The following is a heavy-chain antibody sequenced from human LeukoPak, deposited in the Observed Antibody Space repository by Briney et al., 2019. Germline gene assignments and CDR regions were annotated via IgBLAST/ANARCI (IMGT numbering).Heavy chain of an antibody. V-gene: IGHV3-21*01. CDR2: ISSSSSYI. CDR1: GFTFSSYS. CDR3: ARDYEDDSSGYYNYYYYYMDV. J-gene: IGHJ6*03. Sequence: GGSLRLSCAASGFTFSSYSMNWVRQAPGKGLEWVSSISSSSSYIYNADSVKGRFTISRDNAKNSLYLQMNSLRAEDTAVYYCARDYEDDSSGYYNYYYYYMDVWGKGTTVTVSS. D-gene: IGHD3-22*01.